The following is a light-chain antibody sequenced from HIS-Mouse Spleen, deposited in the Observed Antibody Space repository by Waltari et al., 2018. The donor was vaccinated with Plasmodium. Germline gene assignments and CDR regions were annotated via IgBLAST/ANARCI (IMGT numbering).Light chain of an antibody. Sequence: QTVVTQEPSLTVSPGGTVTLTCPSSTGTVTSGYYPNWFQQKPGQAPRALIYSTRNKQSWTPARFSGSLLGGKAALTLSGVQPEDEAEYYCLLYYGGARVFGGGTKLTVL. V-gene: IGLV7-43*01. J-gene: IGLJ3*02. CDR3: LLYYGGARV. CDR2: STR. CDR1: TGTVTSGYY.